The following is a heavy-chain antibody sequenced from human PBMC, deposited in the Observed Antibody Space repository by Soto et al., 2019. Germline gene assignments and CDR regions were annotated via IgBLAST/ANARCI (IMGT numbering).Heavy chain of an antibody. V-gene: IGHV3-21*01. D-gene: IGHD5-12*01. CDR3: ARDWDSLGWLQNYYYGMDV. CDR2: ISSSSSYI. Sequence: GGSLRLSCAASGFTFSSYSMNWVRQAPGKGLEWVSSISSSSSYIYYADSVKGQFTISRDNAKNSLYLQMNSLRAEDTAVYYCARDWDSLGWLQNYYYGMDVWGQGTTVTVSS. J-gene: IGHJ6*02. CDR1: GFTFSSYS.